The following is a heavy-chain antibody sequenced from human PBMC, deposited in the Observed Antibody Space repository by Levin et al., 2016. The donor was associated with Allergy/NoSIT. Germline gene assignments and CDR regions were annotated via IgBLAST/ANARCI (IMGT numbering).Heavy chain of an antibody. D-gene: IGHD2-15*01. V-gene: IGHV4-39*01. CDR3: ARRGVVFKWFDP. CDR1: GGSISSSSYY. Sequence: SETLSLTCTVSGGSISSSSYYWGWIRQPPGKGLEWIGSIYYSGSTYYNPSLKSRVTISVDTSKNQFSLKLSSVTAADTAVYYCARRGVVFKWFDPWGQGTLVTVSS. J-gene: IGHJ5*02. CDR2: IYYSGST.